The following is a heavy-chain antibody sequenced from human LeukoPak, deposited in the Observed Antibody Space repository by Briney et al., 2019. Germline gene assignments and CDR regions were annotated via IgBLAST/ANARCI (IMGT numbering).Heavy chain of an antibody. CDR2: IYYSGST. Sequence: SQTLSLTCTVSGGSISSGGYYWSWIRQHPGKGLEWIGYIYYSGSTYYNPSLKSRVTISVDTSKNQFSLKLSSVTAADTAVYYCARLISSRAPEPFDYWGQGTLVTVSS. J-gene: IGHJ4*02. CDR1: GGSISSGGYY. CDR3: ARLISSRAPEPFDY. V-gene: IGHV4-31*03. D-gene: IGHD6-13*01.